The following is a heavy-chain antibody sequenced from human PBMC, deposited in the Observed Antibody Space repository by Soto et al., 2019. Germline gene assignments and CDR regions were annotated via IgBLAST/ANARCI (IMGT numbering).Heavy chain of an antibody. Sequence: PSETLSLTCTVSGGSISSGGYYWSWTRQHPGKGLEWIGYIYYSGSTYYNPSLKSRVTISVDTSKNQFSLKLSSVTAADTAGYYCARDFRSGFGVALPGYWGQGTLVTVSS. CDR1: GGSISSGGYY. CDR3: ARDFRSGFGVALPGY. J-gene: IGHJ4*02. V-gene: IGHV4-31*03. D-gene: IGHD3-3*01. CDR2: IYYSGST.